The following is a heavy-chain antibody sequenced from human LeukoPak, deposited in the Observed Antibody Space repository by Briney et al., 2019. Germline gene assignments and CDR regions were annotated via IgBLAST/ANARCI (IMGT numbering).Heavy chain of an antibody. J-gene: IGHJ4*02. CDR2: INWNGGST. CDR1: GSTFDDYG. D-gene: IGHD6-13*01. Sequence: GGSLRLSCAASGSTFDDYGMSWVRQAPGKGLEWVSGINWNGGSTNYANSVKGRFTISRDNAKNSLYLQMNSLRAEDTAVYYCATGPSSSWAEIDYWGQGTLVTVSS. V-gene: IGHV3-20*04. CDR3: ATGPSSSWAEIDY.